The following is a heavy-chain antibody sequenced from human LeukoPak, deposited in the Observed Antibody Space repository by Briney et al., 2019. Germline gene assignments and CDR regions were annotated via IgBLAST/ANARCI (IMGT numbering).Heavy chain of an antibody. CDR3: ARVKGETAPTISNYYYYMDV. Sequence: SVKVSCKASGGSFGNYGITWVRQAPGQGLEWVGGVIPIFGTSNYAPKFQARVTITAVRSTSTAYMELRSLTSEDTAVYYCARVKGETAPTISNYYYYMDVWDKGTTVTVSS. D-gene: IGHD5-12*01. CDR2: VIPIFGTS. CDR1: GGSFGNYG. V-gene: IGHV1-69*06. J-gene: IGHJ6*03.